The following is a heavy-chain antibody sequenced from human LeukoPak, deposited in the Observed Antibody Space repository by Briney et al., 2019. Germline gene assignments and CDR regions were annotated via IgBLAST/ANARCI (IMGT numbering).Heavy chain of an antibody. CDR1: GFTFSSYA. CDR3: AKGLTAGDDAFDI. J-gene: IGHJ3*02. Sequence: LRLSCAASGFTFSSYAMSWVRQAPGKGLEWVSGISWNSGSIGYADSVKGRFTISRDNAKNSLYLQMNSLRAEDTALYYCAKGLTAGDDAFDIWGQGTMVTVSS. CDR2: ISWNSGSI. D-gene: IGHD4-17*01. V-gene: IGHV3-9*01.